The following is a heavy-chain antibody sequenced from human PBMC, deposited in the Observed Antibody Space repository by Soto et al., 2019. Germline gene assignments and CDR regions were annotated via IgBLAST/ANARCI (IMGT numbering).Heavy chain of an antibody. CDR3: ARGTGYSSSWLTYYYASSGYFTFDY. J-gene: IGHJ4*02. Sequence: PSETLSLTCTVSGGSISSYYWSWIRQPPGKGLEWIGYIYYSGSTNYNPSLKSRVTISVDTSKNQFSLKLSSVTAADTAVYYCARGTGYSSSWLTYYYASSGYFTFDYWGQGTLFTVSS. D-gene: IGHD3-22*01. CDR2: IYYSGST. V-gene: IGHV4-59*01. CDR1: GGSISSYY.